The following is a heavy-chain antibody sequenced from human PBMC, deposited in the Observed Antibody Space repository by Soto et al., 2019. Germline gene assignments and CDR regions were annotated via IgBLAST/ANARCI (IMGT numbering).Heavy chain of an antibody. J-gene: IGHJ4*02. D-gene: IGHD2-15*01. CDR3: ARGTPSDY. CDR2: ISSTSRYI. CDR1: GFTFSSYT. Sequence: GGSLSLSCAASGFTFSSYTMNWVRQAPGKGLDWVSSISSTSRYIYYADSLKGRFTISRDNAKNSLYLQMNSLRAEDTAVYYCARGTPSDYWGQGTLVTVSS. V-gene: IGHV3-21*01.